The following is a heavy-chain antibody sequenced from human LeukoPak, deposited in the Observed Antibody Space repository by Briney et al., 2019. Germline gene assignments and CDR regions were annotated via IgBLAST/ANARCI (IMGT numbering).Heavy chain of an antibody. V-gene: IGHV1-2*02. D-gene: IGHD3-3*01. J-gene: IGHJ4*02. CDR1: GYTFTGYY. CDR3: AREGVIKSFDY. CDR2: INPNSGDT. Sequence: ASLKVSCKASGYTFTGYYMHWVRQALGQGLEWMGWINPNSGDTNYAQKFQGRVTMTRDTSISTAYMDLSRLRSDDTAVYYCAREGVIKSFDYWGQGTPVTVSS.